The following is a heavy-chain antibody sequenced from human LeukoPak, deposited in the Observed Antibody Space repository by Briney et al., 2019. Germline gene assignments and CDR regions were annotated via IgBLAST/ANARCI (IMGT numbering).Heavy chain of an antibody. CDR1: GYSFTTYW. CDR2: IYPDDSDT. Sequence: GESLEISCKTSGYSFTTYWIGWVRQMPGTGLEWVGAIYPDDSDTRYSPSFQGQVVISADRSIRTAYLQWNTLKTSDTAMYYCVRQRGASGTINHFDPWGQGTLVTVSS. J-gene: IGHJ5*02. V-gene: IGHV5-51*01. CDR3: VRQRGASGTINHFDP. D-gene: IGHD3-10*01.